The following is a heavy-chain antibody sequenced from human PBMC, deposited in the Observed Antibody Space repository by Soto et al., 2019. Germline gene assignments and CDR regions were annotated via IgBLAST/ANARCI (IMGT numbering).Heavy chain of an antibody. D-gene: IGHD3-16*02. Sequence: GGSLRLSCAASGLTFSSYSMNWVRQAPGKGLEWVSYFSSSSSTIYYADSVKGRFTISRDNAKNSLYLQMNSLRAEDTAVYYCARGESNDYIWGSYRSYYYYYMDVWGKGTTVTVSS. CDR3: ARGESNDYIWGSYRSYYYYYMDV. V-gene: IGHV3-48*01. CDR2: FSSSSSTI. J-gene: IGHJ6*03. CDR1: GLTFSSYS.